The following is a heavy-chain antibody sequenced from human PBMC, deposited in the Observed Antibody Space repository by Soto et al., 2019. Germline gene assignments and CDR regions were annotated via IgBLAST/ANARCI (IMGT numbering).Heavy chain of an antibody. J-gene: IGHJ1*01. D-gene: IGHD3-22*01. Sequence: ASVKVSCKASGVTFSSYAISWVRQAPGQGLEWMGGIIPIFGTANYAQKFQGRVTITADESTSTAYMELSSLRSEDTAVYYCARTYYDSSGYYRVLEYFQHWGQGTLVTAPQ. CDR2: IIPIFGTA. CDR3: ARTYYDSSGYYRVLEYFQH. V-gene: IGHV1-69*13. CDR1: GVTFSSYA.